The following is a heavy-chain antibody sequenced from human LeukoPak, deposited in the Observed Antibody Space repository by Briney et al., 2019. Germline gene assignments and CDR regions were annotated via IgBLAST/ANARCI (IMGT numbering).Heavy chain of an antibody. Sequence: GESLKISCKGSGYSFTSYWIGWVRQMPGKGLEWMGIIYPGDSDTSYSPSFQGQVTISADRSISTAYLQWSSLKASDTAMYYCARLGIQLWSEVSYWGQGTLVTVSS. CDR3: ARLGIQLWSEVSY. D-gene: IGHD5-18*01. CDR1: GYSFTSYW. J-gene: IGHJ4*02. V-gene: IGHV5-51*01. CDR2: IYPGDSDT.